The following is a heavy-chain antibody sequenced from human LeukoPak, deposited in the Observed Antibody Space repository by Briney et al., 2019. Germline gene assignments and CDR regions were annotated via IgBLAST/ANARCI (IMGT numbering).Heavy chain of an antibody. Sequence: SETLSLTCTVSGGSISSSSYYWSWIRQPPGKGLEWIGYIYYSGSTNYNPSLKSRVTISVDTSKNQFSLKLSSVTAADTAVYYCARDLMSYYDSSGYVEDCWGQGTLVTVSS. V-gene: IGHV4-61*01. CDR2: IYYSGST. CDR3: ARDLMSYYDSSGYVEDC. CDR1: GGSISSSSYY. J-gene: IGHJ4*02. D-gene: IGHD3-22*01.